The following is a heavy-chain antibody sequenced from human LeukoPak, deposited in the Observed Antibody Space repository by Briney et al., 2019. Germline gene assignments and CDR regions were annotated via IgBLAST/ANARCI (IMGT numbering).Heavy chain of an antibody. J-gene: IGHJ5*02. V-gene: IGHV4-34*01. CDR1: GGSFSGYY. Sequence: LETLSLTCAVYGGSFSGYYWSWNRQPPGKGLEWIGEINHSGSTNYNPSLKSRVTISVDTSKNQFSLKLSSVTAADTAVYYCARGGYYGSGNDFRFDPWGQGTLVTVSS. D-gene: IGHD3-10*01. CDR3: ARGGYYGSGNDFRFDP. CDR2: INHSGST.